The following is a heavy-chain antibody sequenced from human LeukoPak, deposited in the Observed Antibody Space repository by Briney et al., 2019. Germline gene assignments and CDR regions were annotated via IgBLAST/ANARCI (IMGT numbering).Heavy chain of an antibody. Sequence: PGGSLRLSCVASRFTFSNYWMSWVRQAPGKGPEWVANIKQDGSEEYYVDSVKGRFTISRDNAKNSLYLQMDSLRADDTAVYYCARDKIVGATLFDCWGQGTLVTVSS. CDR2: IKQDGSEE. D-gene: IGHD1-26*01. CDR1: RFTFSNYW. V-gene: IGHV3-7*01. J-gene: IGHJ4*02. CDR3: ARDKIVGATLFDC.